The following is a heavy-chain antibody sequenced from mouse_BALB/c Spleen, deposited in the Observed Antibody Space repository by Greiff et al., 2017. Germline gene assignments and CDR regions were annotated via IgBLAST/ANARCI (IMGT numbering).Heavy chain of an antibody. Sequence: EVQLVESGGGLVQPGGSRKLSCAASGFTFSSFGMHWVRQAPEKGLEWVAYISSGSSTIYYADTVKGRFTISRDNPKNTLFLQMTSLRSADTAMYYCARSVNYYFDYWGQGTTLTVSS. CDR3: ARSVNYYFDY. V-gene: IGHV5-17*02. CDR2: ISSGSSTI. CDR1: GFTFSSFG. J-gene: IGHJ2*01. D-gene: IGHD1-3*01.